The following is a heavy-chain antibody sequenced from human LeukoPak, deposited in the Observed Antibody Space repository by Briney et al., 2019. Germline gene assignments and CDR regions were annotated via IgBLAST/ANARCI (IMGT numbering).Heavy chain of an antibody. J-gene: IGHJ5*02. Sequence: GASVKVSCKASGYTFTSYDINWVRQATGQGLEWMGWMNPNSGNTGYAQKFQGRVTMTRNTSISTAYMELSSLRSEDTAVYYCARDRFGEFIGDGWFDPWGQGTLVTVSS. D-gene: IGHD3-10*01. CDR3: ARDRFGEFIGDGWFDP. V-gene: IGHV1-8*01. CDR2: MNPNSGNT. CDR1: GYTFTSYD.